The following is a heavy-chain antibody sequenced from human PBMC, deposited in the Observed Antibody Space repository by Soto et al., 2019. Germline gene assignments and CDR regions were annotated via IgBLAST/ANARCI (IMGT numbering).Heavy chain of an antibody. Sequence: EVQLVESGGGLVQPGGSLRLSCAASGFTFSSYWMSWVRQAPGKGLEWVANIKQDGSEKYYVDSVKGRFTISRDNAKNSLYLQMNSLRAEYTAVYYCARDWSYYGDYGYYYYYMDVWGKGTTVTVSS. CDR1: GFTFSSYW. J-gene: IGHJ6*03. D-gene: IGHD4-17*01. CDR2: IKQDGSEK. V-gene: IGHV3-7*01. CDR3: ARDWSYYGDYGYYYYYMDV.